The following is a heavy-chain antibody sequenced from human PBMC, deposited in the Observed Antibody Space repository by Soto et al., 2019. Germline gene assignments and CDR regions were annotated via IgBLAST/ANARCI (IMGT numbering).Heavy chain of an antibody. CDR1: GGSISSYY. Sequence: SETLSLTCTVSGGSISSYYWSWIRQPPGKGLEWIGYIYYSGSTNYNPSLKSRVTISVDTSKNQFSLKLSSVTAADTAVYYCARSGWDRGFDYWGQGTLVPVSS. J-gene: IGHJ4*02. CDR3: ARSGWDRGFDY. D-gene: IGHD1-26*01. CDR2: IYYSGST. V-gene: IGHV4-59*01.